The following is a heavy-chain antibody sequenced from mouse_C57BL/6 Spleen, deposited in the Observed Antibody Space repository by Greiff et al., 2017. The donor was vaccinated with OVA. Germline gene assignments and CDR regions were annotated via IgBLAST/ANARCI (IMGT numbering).Heavy chain of an antibody. CDR1: GYTFTSYW. CDR3: ARRGAQAPPFYFDY. Sequence: VQLQQPGAELVMPGASVKLSCKASGYTFTSYWMHWVKQRPGQGLEWIGEIDPSDSYTNYNQKFKGKSTLTVDKSSSTAYMQLSSLTSEDSAVYYCARRGAQAPPFYFDYWGQGTTLTVSS. CDR2: IDPSDSYT. V-gene: IGHV1-69*01. J-gene: IGHJ2*01. D-gene: IGHD3-2*02.